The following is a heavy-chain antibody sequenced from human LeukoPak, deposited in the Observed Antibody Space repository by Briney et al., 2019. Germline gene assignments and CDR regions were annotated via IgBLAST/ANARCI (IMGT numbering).Heavy chain of an antibody. CDR1: GFTFSDYY. J-gene: IGHJ6*03. CDR3: ARIIAVAPYYYYYMDV. D-gene: IGHD6-19*01. V-gene: IGHV3-11*04. CDR2: ISNSGRTI. Sequence: GGSLRLSCAASGFTFSDYYMTWIRQAPGKGLEWVSYISNSGRTIYYADSVRGRFTISRDNAKSSLFLQITSLTVEDLAVYYCARIIAVAPYYYYYMDVWGRGTTVTVSS.